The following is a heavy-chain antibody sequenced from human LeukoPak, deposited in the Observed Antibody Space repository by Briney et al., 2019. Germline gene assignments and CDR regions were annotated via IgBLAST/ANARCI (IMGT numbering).Heavy chain of an antibody. V-gene: IGHV1-69*01. D-gene: IGHD3-3*01. CDR2: IIPIFGTA. CDR3: ARGFLEWLLYRNWFDP. J-gene: IGHJ5*02. Sequence: GSSVKVSCKASRGTFSSYAISWVRQAPGQGLEWMGGIIPIFGTANYAQKFQGRVTITADESTSTAYMELSSLRSEDTAVYYCARGFLEWLLYRNWFDPWGQGTLVTVSS. CDR1: RGTFSSYA.